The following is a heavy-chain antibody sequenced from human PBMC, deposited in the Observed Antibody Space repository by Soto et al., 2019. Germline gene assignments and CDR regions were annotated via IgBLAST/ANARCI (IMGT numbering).Heavy chain of an antibody. Sequence: EVQLVESGGGLVQPGGSLRLSCAASGFTVSSNYMSWVRQAPGKGLEWVSVIYSGGSTYYADSVKGRFTISRHNSKNPLYLQLTSRSAEDTAVYYCARGHRGGSGWWWGFDYWGQGTLVTVSS. CDR2: IYSGGST. V-gene: IGHV3-53*04. J-gene: IGHJ4*02. CDR3: ARGHRGGSGWWWGFDY. D-gene: IGHD6-13*01. CDR1: GFTVSSNY.